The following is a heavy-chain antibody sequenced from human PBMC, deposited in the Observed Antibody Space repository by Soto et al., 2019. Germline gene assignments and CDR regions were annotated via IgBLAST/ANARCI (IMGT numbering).Heavy chain of an antibody. CDR3: AKEPNVVVLAEIVDYFDY. CDR2: ISGSGGST. V-gene: IGHV3-23*01. J-gene: IGHJ4*02. CDR1: GFTFSSYA. Sequence: EVQLLESGGGLVQPGGSLRLSCAASGFTFSSYAMSWVRQAPGKGLEWVSAISGSGGSTYYADSVKGRFTISRDNSKNTLYLQMNSLSAEDTAVYYCAKEPNVVVLAEIVDYFDYWGQGTLVTVSS. D-gene: IGHD2-2*01.